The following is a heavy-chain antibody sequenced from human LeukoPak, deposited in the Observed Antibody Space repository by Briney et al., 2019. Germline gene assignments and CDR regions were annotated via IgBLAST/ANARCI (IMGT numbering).Heavy chain of an antibody. CDR3: ARGQIQYSSGWYVDY. Sequence: ASVKVSCKASGYTLTGYYMHWVRQAPGQGLEWMGWINPNSGGTNYAQKFQGRVTMTRDTSISTAYMELSRLRSDDTAVYYCARGQIQYSSGWYVDYWGQGTLVTVSS. CDR1: GYTLTGYY. V-gene: IGHV1-2*02. CDR2: INPNSGGT. J-gene: IGHJ4*02. D-gene: IGHD6-19*01.